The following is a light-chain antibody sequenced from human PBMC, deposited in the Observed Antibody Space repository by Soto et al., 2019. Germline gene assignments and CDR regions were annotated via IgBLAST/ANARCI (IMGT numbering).Light chain of an antibody. CDR3: SSYAGSNSYV. V-gene: IGLV2-8*01. CDR1: SSDVGGYKY. J-gene: IGLJ1*01. Sequence: QSVLTQPPSASGSPGQSVTISCTGTSSDVGGYKYVSWYQQHPSKAPKLMIYEVSKRPSGVPDRFSGSKSGNTASLTVSGLQAEDEADYYCSSYAGSNSYVFGTGTKATVL. CDR2: EVS.